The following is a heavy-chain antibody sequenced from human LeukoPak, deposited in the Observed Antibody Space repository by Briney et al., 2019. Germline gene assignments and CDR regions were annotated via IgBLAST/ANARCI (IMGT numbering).Heavy chain of an antibody. V-gene: IGHV3-21*01. CDR2: ISSSSSYI. Sequence: GGSLRLSCAASGFTFCSYSMNWVRQAPGKGLEWVSSISSSSSYIYYADSVKGRFTISRDNAKNSLYLQMNSLRAEDTAVYYSPRGGYYYDSSGLNMDVWGKGTTVTVSS. J-gene: IGHJ6*03. CDR1: GFTFCSYS. CDR3: PRGGYYYDSSGLNMDV. D-gene: IGHD3-22*01.